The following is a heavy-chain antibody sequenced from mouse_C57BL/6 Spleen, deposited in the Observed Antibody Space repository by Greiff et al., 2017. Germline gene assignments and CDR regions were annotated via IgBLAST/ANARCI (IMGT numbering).Heavy chain of an antibody. D-gene: IGHD1-1*01. V-gene: IGHV1-82*01. J-gene: IGHJ2*01. CDR3: ARYYGSSCGYDY. CDR2: IYPGDGDT. Sequence: QVQLKESGPELVKPGASVKISCKASGYAFSSSWMNWVKQRPGKGLEWIGRIYPGDGDTNYNGKFKGKATLTADKSSSTAYLPLSSLTSEDSAVYFCARYYGSSCGYDYWGQGTTLTGSS. CDR1: GYAFSSSW.